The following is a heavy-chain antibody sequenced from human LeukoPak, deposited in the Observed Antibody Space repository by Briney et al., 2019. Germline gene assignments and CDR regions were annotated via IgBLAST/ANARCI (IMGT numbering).Heavy chain of an antibody. CDR3: ARDRVVPAAIEGPGFQH. J-gene: IGHJ1*01. V-gene: IGHV4-39*01. CDR2: IYYSGST. Sequence: SETLSLTCTVSGGSISSSSYYWGWIRQPPGKGLEWIGSIYYSGSTYYNPPLKSRVTISVDTSKNQFSLKLSSVTAADTAVYYCARDRVVPAAIEGPGFQHWGQGTLVTVSS. CDR1: GGSISSSSYY. D-gene: IGHD2-2*01.